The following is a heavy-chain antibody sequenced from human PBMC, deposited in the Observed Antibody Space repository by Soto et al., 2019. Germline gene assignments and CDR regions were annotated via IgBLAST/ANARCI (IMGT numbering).Heavy chain of an antibody. V-gene: IGHV1-69*06. CDR1: GGTFSSYA. CDR2: IIPIFGTA. Sequence: GASVKVSCKASGGTFSSYAISWVRQAPGQGLEWMGGIIPIFGTANYAQKFQGRVTITADKSTSTAYMELSSLRSEDTAVYYCARGRRYCSGGSCYWDYYYMDVWGKGTTVTVSS. J-gene: IGHJ6*03. CDR3: ARGRRYCSGGSCYWDYYYMDV. D-gene: IGHD2-15*01.